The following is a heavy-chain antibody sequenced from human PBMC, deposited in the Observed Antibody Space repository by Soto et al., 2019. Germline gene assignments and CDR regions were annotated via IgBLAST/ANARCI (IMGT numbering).Heavy chain of an antibody. CDR2: TYYSGST. Sequence: SETLSLTCTVSGGSISSGGYYWSWIRQHPGKGLEWIGYTYYSGSTYYNPSLKSRVTISVDTSKNQFSLKLSSVTAADTAVYYCARFAYGDYRDWGAFDIWGQGTMVTV. CDR3: ARFAYGDYRDWGAFDI. D-gene: IGHD4-17*01. J-gene: IGHJ3*02. CDR1: GGSISSGGYY. V-gene: IGHV4-31*03.